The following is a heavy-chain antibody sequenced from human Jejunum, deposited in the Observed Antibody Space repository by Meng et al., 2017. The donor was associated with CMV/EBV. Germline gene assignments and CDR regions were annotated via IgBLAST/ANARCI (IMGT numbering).Heavy chain of an antibody. Sequence: STSWMPWVRQAPGEALVWVSRINSDGSTTNYADSVKGRFTISRDNAKNTLYLQMNSLRAEDTAVYYCARGKFQSVGIVYSYFDPWGQGALVTVSS. V-gene: IGHV3-74*01. CDR2: INSDGSTT. D-gene: IGHD5-18*01. CDR3: ARGKFQSVGIVYSYFDP. J-gene: IGHJ5*02. CDR1: STSW.